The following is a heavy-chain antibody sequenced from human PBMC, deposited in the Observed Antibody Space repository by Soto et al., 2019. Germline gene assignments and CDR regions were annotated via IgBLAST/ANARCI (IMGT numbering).Heavy chain of an antibody. J-gene: IGHJ4*01. CDR1: GFTFSSFA. D-gene: IGHD3-10*01. Sequence: QVQLVESGGGVVQPGRSLRRSCAASGFTFSSFAMHWVRQAPGKGLEWVAVISYDGNNKYYADSVKGRFTISRDNSKDPLYLQMNSLRAEDTAVYYCAGGYGSGSYFVYWGHGTLVTVSS. CDR3: AGGYGSGSYFVY. V-gene: IGHV3-30*04. CDR2: ISYDGNNK.